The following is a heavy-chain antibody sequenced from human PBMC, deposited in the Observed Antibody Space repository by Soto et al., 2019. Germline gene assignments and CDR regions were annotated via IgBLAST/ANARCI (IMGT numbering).Heavy chain of an antibody. CDR3: ARDYPEEYSSSWYNYYGMAV. V-gene: IGHV4-4*07. CDR2: IYTSGSN. D-gene: IGHD6-13*01. Sequence: TLSLTCTVSGGSISSYYWSWIRQPAGKGLECIGRIYTSGSNNYNPSLKSRVTMSVDTSKTPFSVKLSSVTAADTAVYYCARDYPEEYSSSWYNYYGMAVWGQGTTVTVSS. J-gene: IGHJ6*02. CDR1: GGSISSYY.